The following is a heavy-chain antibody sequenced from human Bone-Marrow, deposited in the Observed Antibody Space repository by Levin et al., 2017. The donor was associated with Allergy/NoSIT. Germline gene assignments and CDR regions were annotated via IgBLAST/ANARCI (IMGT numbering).Heavy chain of an antibody. V-gene: IGHV1-8*02. D-gene: IGHD1-26*01. J-gene: IGHJ4*02. CDR3: ARDVYSGIDY. Sequence: PGGSLRLSCKASGYTFSSYDINWVRQATGQGLEWVGWMNPNSGNTGHAQKFQGRVTMTWNTSISTAYMELSSLRSEDTAVYYCARDVYSGIDYWGQGTLVTVSS. CDR1: GYTFSSYD. CDR2: MNPNSGNT.